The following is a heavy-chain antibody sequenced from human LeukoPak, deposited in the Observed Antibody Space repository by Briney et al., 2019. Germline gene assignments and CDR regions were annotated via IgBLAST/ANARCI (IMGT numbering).Heavy chain of an antibody. D-gene: IGHD2-2*01. CDR3: ARDGGVVVVPAALAGNFDY. CDR1: GFTFSSYS. V-gene: IGHV3-21*01. CDR2: ISSSSSYI. Sequence: GGSLRLSCAASGFTFSSYSMNWVRQAPGKGLEWVSSISSSSSYIYYADSVRGRFTISRDNAKNSLYLQMNSLRAEDTAVYYCARDGGVVVVPAALAGNFDYWGQGTLVTVSS. J-gene: IGHJ4*02.